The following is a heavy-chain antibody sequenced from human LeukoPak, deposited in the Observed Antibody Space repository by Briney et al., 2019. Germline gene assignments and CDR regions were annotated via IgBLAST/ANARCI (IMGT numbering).Heavy chain of an antibody. V-gene: IGHV3-23*01. CDR1: RFTFSSYG. CDR3: AKDLDHDYDDYGLDY. CDR2: IGGSGGST. Sequence: GGSLRLSCEASRFTFSSYGMSWVRQAPGKGLEWVSNIGGSGGSTYYADSVKGRFTISRDNSKNTLYLQMNSLRAEDTALYYCAKDLDHDYDDYGLDYWGQGTLVTVSS. D-gene: IGHD4-17*01. J-gene: IGHJ4*02.